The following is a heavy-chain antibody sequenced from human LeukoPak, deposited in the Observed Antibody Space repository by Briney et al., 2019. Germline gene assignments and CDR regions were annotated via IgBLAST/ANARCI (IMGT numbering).Heavy chain of an antibody. CDR2: IYYSGST. CDR1: GGSISSSSYY. J-gene: IGHJ5*02. V-gene: IGHV4-39*01. CDR3: ARLQIVGATHNWFDP. Sequence: SETLSLTCTVSGGSISSSSYYWGWIRQPPGKGLEWIGSIYYSGSTYYNPSLKSRVTISVDTSKNQFSLKLSSVSVAHTAVYYCARLQIVGATHNWFDPWGQGTLVTVSS. D-gene: IGHD1-26*01.